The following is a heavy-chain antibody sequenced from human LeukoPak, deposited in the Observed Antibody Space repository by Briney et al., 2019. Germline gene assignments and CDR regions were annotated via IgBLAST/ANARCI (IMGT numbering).Heavy chain of an antibody. J-gene: IGHJ6*03. Sequence: GGSLRLSCAASGFTFSSYSMNWVRQALRKGVEWVSSINSVSYMYYADSVKGRFTISRDNAKNSLYLQMNSLRAEDTAVYYCARDRHSTYYYHMDVWGKGTTVTVSS. CDR2: INSVSYM. CDR1: GFTFSSYS. V-gene: IGHV3-21*01. D-gene: IGHD2-21*01. CDR3: ARDRHSTYYYHMDV.